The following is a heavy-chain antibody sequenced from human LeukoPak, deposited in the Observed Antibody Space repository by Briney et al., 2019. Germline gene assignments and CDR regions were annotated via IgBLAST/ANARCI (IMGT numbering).Heavy chain of an antibody. J-gene: IGHJ4*02. V-gene: IGHV1-2*02. CDR1: GYTFTGYY. CDR2: INPNSGGT. CDR3: ARAAITMVRGVIDY. D-gene: IGHD3-10*01. Sequence: ASVKVSCKASGYTFTGYYMHGVRQAPGQGLEWMGWINPNSGGTNYAQKFQGRVTMTRDTSIRTAYMELSSLRSEDTAVYYCARAAITMVRGVIDYWGQGTLVTVSS.